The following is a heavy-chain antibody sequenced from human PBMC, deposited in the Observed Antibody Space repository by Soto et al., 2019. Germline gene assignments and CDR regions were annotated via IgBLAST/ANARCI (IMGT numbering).Heavy chain of an antibody. CDR3: AHRPSCSSNCCDFDY. Sequence: QITLKESGPTLVKPTQTLTLTCTFSGFSLSTSGVGVGWIRQPPGKALEWLSLIYWDDDKRYSPSLKSRLTITKDTSKNQVVLTMTNMDPVDTATYYCAHRPSCSSNCCDFDYWGQGTLVTVSS. J-gene: IGHJ4*02. CDR1: GFSLSTSGVG. V-gene: IGHV2-5*02. CDR2: IYWDDDK. D-gene: IGHD2-2*01.